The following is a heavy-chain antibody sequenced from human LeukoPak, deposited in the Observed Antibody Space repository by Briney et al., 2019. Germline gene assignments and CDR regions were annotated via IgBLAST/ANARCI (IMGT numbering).Heavy chain of an antibody. CDR2: IYTTGNT. J-gene: IGHJ5*02. Sequence: PSQTLSLTCTVSGGSISSGSYYWSWIRQPAGQGLEWIGRIYTTGNTNYNPSLKSRVTISVDTSKNQFSLKLSSVTAADTAVYYCARRGVVVPAASWFDPWGQGTLVTVSS. D-gene: IGHD2-2*01. CDR1: GGSISSGSYY. CDR3: ARRGVVVPAASWFDP. V-gene: IGHV4-61*02.